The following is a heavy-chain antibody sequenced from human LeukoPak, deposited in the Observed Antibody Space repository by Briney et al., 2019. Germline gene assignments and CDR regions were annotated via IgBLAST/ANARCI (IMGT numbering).Heavy chain of an antibody. Sequence: PGGSLRLSCAASGFTFSSYTMNWVRQAPGKGLEWVASIKKDGSEKYYVDSVKGRFTISRDNAKNSLYLQMSSLRAEDTAVYYCARRPVDYSSSDHAFDIWGQGTMVTVSS. CDR2: IKKDGSEK. CDR3: ARRPVDYSSSDHAFDI. J-gene: IGHJ3*02. V-gene: IGHV3-7*01. CDR1: GFTFSSYT. D-gene: IGHD6-6*01.